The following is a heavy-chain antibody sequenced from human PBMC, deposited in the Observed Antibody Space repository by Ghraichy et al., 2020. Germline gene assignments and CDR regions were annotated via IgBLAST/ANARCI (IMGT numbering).Heavy chain of an antibody. CDR1: GGSFSGYY. D-gene: IGHD2-8*01. CDR2: INHSGST. J-gene: IGHJ4*02. Sequence: ESLNISCAVYGGSFSGYYWSWIRQPPGKGLEWIGEINHSGSTNYNPSLKSRVTISVDTSKNQFSLKLSAATAADTAVYFCARGSVYCTDGICFGKRPTLDYWGQGTLVTVSS. CDR3: ARGSVYCTDGICFGKRPTLDY. V-gene: IGHV4-34*01.